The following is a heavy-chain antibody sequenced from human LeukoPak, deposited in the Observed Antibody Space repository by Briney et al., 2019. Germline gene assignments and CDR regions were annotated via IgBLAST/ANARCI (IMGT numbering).Heavy chain of an antibody. CDR1: GGSISSYY. D-gene: IGHD3-22*01. Sequence: SETLSLTCTVSGGSISSYYWSWIRQPAGKGLEWIGRIYTSGSTNYNPSLKSRVTMSVDTSKNQFSLKLSSVTAADTAVYYCARVYYYDSSGYSVLDAFDIWGQGTMVTVSS. CDR3: ARVYYYDSSGYSVLDAFDI. CDR2: IYTSGST. V-gene: IGHV4-4*07. J-gene: IGHJ3*02.